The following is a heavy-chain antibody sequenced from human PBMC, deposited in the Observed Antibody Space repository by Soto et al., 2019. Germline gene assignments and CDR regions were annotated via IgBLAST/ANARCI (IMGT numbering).Heavy chain of an antibody. CDR3: ARTEYGDYEMRAFDI. Sequence: SETLSLTCTVSGGSISSYYWSWIRQPPGKGLEWIGYIYYSGRTNCSPSLKSRVTISVDTSKSQFSLKLSSVTAADTAVYYCARTEYGDYEMRAFDIWGQGTMLTVSS. CDR2: IYYSGRT. V-gene: IGHV4-59*01. D-gene: IGHD4-17*01. J-gene: IGHJ3*02. CDR1: GGSISSYY.